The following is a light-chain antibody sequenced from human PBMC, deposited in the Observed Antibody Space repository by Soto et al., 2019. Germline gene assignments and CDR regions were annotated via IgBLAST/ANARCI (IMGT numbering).Light chain of an antibody. CDR3: QQHNNCPLT. CDR2: GAS. CDR1: QSISSSH. J-gene: IGKJ5*01. Sequence: EIVMTQSPATLSVSPGERATLSCRASQSISSSHLAWYQQKPGQAPRLLIYGASTRATGVPARFSGSGSGTEFTLTISTLQSEDFALYYCQQHNNCPLTFGQGTRLEMK. V-gene: IGKV3-15*01.